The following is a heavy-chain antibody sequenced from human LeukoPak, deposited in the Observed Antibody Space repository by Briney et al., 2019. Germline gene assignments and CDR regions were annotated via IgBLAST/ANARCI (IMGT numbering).Heavy chain of an antibody. J-gene: IGHJ4*02. Sequence: PGGSLRLSCAASGFTFSSYAMHWVRQAPGKGLEYVSAISSNGGSTYYANSVKGRFTISRDNSKNTLYLQMGSLRAEDMAVYYRARGRYCSSTSCSFDYWGQGTLVTVSS. CDR1: GFTFSSYA. D-gene: IGHD2-2*01. CDR3: ARGRYCSSTSCSFDY. V-gene: IGHV3-64*01. CDR2: ISSNGGST.